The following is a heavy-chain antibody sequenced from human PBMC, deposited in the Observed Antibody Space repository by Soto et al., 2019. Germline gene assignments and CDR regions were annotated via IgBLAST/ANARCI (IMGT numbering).Heavy chain of an antibody. D-gene: IGHD2-15*01. Sequence: QVQLVQSGAEVKKPGASVKVSCKASGDSFSSYYIHWVRQAPGQGLEWMGIVNPSGVSTSYAQKFQGIVARTWDTSTSTVYMELSRLRSEDTAVYYCVSAIDYCSGGNCYSDSAAFEIWGHGTMVTVSS. J-gene: IGHJ3*02. CDR1: GDSFSSYY. CDR3: VSAIDYCSGGNCYSDSAAFEI. CDR2: VNPSGVST. V-gene: IGHV1-46*01.